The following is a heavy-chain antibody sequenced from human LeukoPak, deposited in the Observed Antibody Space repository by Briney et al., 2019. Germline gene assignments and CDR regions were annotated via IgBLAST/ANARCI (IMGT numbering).Heavy chain of an antibody. CDR2: IYDSGST. D-gene: IGHD3-10*01. CDR1: GGSISSYY. Sequence: SETLSLTCTVSGGSISSYYWSWIRQPPGKGLEWIGYIYDSGSTNYNPSLKSRVTISVDTSKNQFSLKLSSVTAADTAVYYCARLRKEPGFGELSFNYYMDVWGKGTTVTISS. J-gene: IGHJ6*03. CDR3: ARLRKEPGFGELSFNYYMDV. V-gene: IGHV4-59*01.